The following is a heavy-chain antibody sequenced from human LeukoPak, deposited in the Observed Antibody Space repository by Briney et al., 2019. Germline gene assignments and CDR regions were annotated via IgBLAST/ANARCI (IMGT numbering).Heavy chain of an antibody. J-gene: IGHJ4*02. D-gene: IGHD3-16*01. CDR1: GFTFSSYA. V-gene: IGHV3-23*01. CDR3: AKDFGRWDRGGYFDY. Sequence: PGGSLRLSCAASGFTFSSYAMSWVRQAPGKGLEWVSAISGSGGSTYYADSVKGRFTISRDNSKNTLYLQMNSLRAEDTAVYYCAKDFGRWDRGGYFDYWGQGTLVTVSS. CDR2: ISGSGGST.